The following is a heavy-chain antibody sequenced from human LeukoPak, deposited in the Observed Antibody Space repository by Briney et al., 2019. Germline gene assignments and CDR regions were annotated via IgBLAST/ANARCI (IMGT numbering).Heavy chain of an antibody. CDR2: NYNSGNT. J-gene: IGHJ6*04. V-gene: IGHV4-59*01. CDR3: VATALRRRKDYYGMDV. CDR1: SGSISSYY. Sequence: PQTLSLTCTLSSGSISSYYWSWIRQPPEKGLERIGDNYNSGNTNYKPSLQSRVTISVDTSKHQFSLKLSSVTAADTAVYYCVATALRRRKDYYGMDVWGKGTTVTVSS. D-gene: IGHD4-17*01.